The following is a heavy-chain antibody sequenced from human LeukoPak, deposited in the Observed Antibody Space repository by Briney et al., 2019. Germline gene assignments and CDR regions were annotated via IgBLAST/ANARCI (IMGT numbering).Heavy chain of an antibody. Sequence: ASVKVSCKASGYTFTGYYIHWVRQAPGQGLEWMGSINPNIGGTSYAQKFQGRVTMARDTSISPAYMELSRLTSDDTAVYYCARDPRGSYYADYWGQGTLVTVSS. D-gene: IGHD1-26*01. CDR1: GYTFTGYY. CDR2: INPNIGGT. CDR3: ARDPRGSYYADY. J-gene: IGHJ4*01. V-gene: IGHV1-2*02.